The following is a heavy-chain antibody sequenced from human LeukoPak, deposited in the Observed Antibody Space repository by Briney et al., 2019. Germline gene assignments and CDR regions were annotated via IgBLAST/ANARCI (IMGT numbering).Heavy chain of an antibody. CDR1: GYTLTELS. Sequence: ASVKVSCKVSGYTLTELSMHWVRQAPGKGLEWMGGFDPEDGETIYAQKFQGRVTMTEDTSTDTAYMELSSLRSEDTAVYYCAIGLFVTAPYSSGLYVWFDPWGQGTLVTVSS. V-gene: IGHV1-24*01. CDR2: FDPEDGET. CDR3: AIGLFVTAPYSSGLYVWFDP. D-gene: IGHD6-19*01. J-gene: IGHJ5*02.